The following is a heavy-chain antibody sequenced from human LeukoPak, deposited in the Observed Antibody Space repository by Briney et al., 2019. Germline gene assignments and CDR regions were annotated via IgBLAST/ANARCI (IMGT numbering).Heavy chain of an antibody. CDR2: ISYDGSNK. D-gene: IGHD4-23*01. CDR1: GFTFSSYG. J-gene: IGHJ6*03. Sequence: PGGSLRLSCAASGFTFSSYGMHWVRQAPGKGLEWVAVISYDGSNKYYADSVKGRFTISRDNSKNTLYLQMNSLRAEDTAVYYCARVPRWEVVSRVRWGDYYYYMDVWGKGTTVTVSS. CDR3: ARVPRWEVVSRVRWGDYYYYMDV. V-gene: IGHV3-30*03.